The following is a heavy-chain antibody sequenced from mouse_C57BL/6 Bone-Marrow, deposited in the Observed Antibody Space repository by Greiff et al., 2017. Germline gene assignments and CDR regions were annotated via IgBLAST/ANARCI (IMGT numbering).Heavy chain of an antibody. CDR2: VYPGSGST. V-gene: IGHV1-55*01. J-gene: IGHJ4*01. CDR3: ARWSPLSAMDY. Sequence: QVQLQQPGAELVKPGASVKMSCKASGYTFTSYWITWVKQRPGQGLEWIGDVYPGSGSTNYNEKCKSKATLTGDKSSSTAYMQLRSLTSEDSAVYYCARWSPLSAMDYWGQGTSVTVSS. D-gene: IGHD6-1*01. CDR1: GYTFTSYW.